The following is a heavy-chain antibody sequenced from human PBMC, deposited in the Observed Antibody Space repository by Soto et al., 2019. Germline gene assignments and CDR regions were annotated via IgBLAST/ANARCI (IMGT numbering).Heavy chain of an antibody. J-gene: IGHJ4*02. CDR1: GGSISPYY. V-gene: IGHV4-59*01. CDR2: IYYSGRT. CDR3: VRNVDTTKAYYFDY. Sequence: TLSLTCTVSGGSISPYYWSWIRQPPGKGLEWIGYIYYSGRTNYNPSLKSRVTMLIDTSKNQFSLKLNSVTAADTAVYYCVRNVDTTKAYYFDYWGQGSLVTVSS. D-gene: IGHD5-18*01.